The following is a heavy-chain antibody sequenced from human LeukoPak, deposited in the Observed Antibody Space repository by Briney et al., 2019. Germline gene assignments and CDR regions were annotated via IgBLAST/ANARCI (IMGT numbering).Heavy chain of an antibody. Sequence: GGSLRLSCAASGFTFSHHYMSWIRQVPGKGLEWVGYISGSGNSIDYADSVKGRFIISRDNAKNSVYLEMNSLRAEDTAVFYCARGHWGMDYWGQGALVTVSS. CDR2: ISGSGNSI. V-gene: IGHV3-11*01. CDR3: ARGHWGMDY. D-gene: IGHD3-16*01. CDR1: GFTFSHHY. J-gene: IGHJ4*02.